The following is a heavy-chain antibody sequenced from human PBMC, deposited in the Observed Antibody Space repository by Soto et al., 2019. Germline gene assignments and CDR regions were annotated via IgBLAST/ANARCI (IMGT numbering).Heavy chain of an antibody. V-gene: IGHV3-30-3*01. CDR3: ARERRSIDY. Sequence: GGSLRLSCAASGFTFSSYAMHWVRQAPGKGLEWVAVISYDGSNKYYADSVKGRFTISRDNSKNTLYLQMNSLRAEDTAVYYCARERRSIDYWGQGTLVTVSS. CDR2: ISYDGSNK. CDR1: GFTFSSYA. J-gene: IGHJ4*02.